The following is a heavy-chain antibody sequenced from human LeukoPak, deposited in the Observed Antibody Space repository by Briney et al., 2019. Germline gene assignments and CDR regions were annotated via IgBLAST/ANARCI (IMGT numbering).Heavy chain of an antibody. CDR1: GGSISSSSYY. CDR2: IYYSGST. D-gene: IGHD3-10*01. V-gene: IGHV4-39*01. CDR3: ASGRGASHFDY. Sequence: PSETLSLTCTVSGGSISSSSYYWGWIRQPPGKGLEWIGSIYYSGSTYYNPSLKSRVTISVDTSKNQFSLKLSSVTAADTAVYYCASGRGASHFDYWGQGTLVTVSS. J-gene: IGHJ4*02.